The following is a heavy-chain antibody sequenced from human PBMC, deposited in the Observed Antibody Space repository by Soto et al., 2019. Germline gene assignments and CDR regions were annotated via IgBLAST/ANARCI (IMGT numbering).Heavy chain of an antibody. CDR3: ARGATVAQFDY. CDR2: SSYSGTN. Sequence: SETLSLTCTVSGVSVSSGSCYWAWIRQPPGKGLQWIGFSSYSGTNNYKPSLKSRVTKSVDTSRSQISLKVSSLTAADKAVYYCARGATVAQFDYWGQGTLVTVSS. J-gene: IGHJ4*02. D-gene: IGHD4-17*01. CDR1: GVSVSSGSCY. V-gene: IGHV4-61*01.